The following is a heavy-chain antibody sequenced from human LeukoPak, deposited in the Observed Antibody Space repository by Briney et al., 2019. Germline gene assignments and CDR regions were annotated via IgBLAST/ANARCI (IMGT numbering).Heavy chain of an antibody. J-gene: IGHJ4*02. CDR1: GFTLGTYW. V-gene: IGHV3-74*01. Sequence: GGSLRLSCAASGFTLGTYWVHWVRQAPGKGLVWVSRISYDGSNTNYADFVKGRFTISRDNAKNTLYLQMNSLRAEDTAVYYCGVLTLNPGWGQGTLVSVSS. CDR3: GVLTLNPG. CDR2: ISYDGSNT. D-gene: IGHD2-8*01.